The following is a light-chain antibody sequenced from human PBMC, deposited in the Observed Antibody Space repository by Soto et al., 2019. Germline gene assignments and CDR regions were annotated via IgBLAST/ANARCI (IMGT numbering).Light chain of an antibody. J-gene: IGKJ2*01. CDR2: AAS. Sequence: DIQMTQSPSSLSASVGDRVTITCRASQSITNSLNWYQHKPGKAPTLVVYAASSLQSGVPSRFSGSGSGTDFTLTISSLQPEDFATYFCQQGHSMPFTFGQGTKVDIK. CDR1: QSITNS. CDR3: QQGHSMPFT. V-gene: IGKV1-39*01.